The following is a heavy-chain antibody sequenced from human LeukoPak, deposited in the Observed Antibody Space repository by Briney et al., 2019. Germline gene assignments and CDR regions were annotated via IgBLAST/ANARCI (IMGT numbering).Heavy chain of an antibody. CDR3: AKGGRLVREKLPIDY. CDR2: ISGSGVTT. Sequence: GGSLRLSCAASGFTFSSYAMSWVRQAPGKGLEWVSSISGSGVTTYYADSVKGRFTISRDNSKNTLYLQMNSLRAEDTAVYYCAKGGRLVREKLPIDYWGQGTLLTVSS. CDR1: GFTFSSYA. V-gene: IGHV3-23*01. D-gene: IGHD6-19*01. J-gene: IGHJ4*02.